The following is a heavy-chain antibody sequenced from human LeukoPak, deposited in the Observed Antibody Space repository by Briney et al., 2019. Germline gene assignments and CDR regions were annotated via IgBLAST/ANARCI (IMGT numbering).Heavy chain of an antibody. J-gene: IGHJ4*02. CDR1: GFTFSSYG. D-gene: IGHD5-24*01. V-gene: IGHV3-30*18. CDR2: ISYDGSNK. Sequence: PGGSLRLSCAASGFTFSSYGMHWVRQAPGKGLEWVAVISYDGSNKYYADPVKGRFTISRDNSKNTLYLQMNSLRAEDTAVYYCAKDRDWYYFDYWGQGTLVTVSS. CDR3: AKDRDWYYFDY.